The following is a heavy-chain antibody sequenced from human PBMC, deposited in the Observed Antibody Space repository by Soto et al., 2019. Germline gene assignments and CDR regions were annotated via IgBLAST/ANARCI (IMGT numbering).Heavy chain of an antibody. Sequence: SSETLSLTCTVSGGSISSGDYYWSWIRQPPGKGLEWIGYIYYSGSTYYNPSLKSRVTISVDTSKNQFSLKLSSVTAADTAVYYCARDQGRAAGTWDYYYGMDVWGQGTTVTVSS. CDR2: IYYSGST. CDR1: GGSISSGDYY. J-gene: IGHJ6*02. V-gene: IGHV4-61*08. CDR3: ARDQGRAAGTWDYYYGMDV. D-gene: IGHD6-13*01.